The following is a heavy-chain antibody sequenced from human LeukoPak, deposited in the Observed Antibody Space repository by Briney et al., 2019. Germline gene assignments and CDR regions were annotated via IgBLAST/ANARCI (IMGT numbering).Heavy chain of an antibody. Sequence: ASVKVSCKASGYTFTGHYIHWVRQAPGQGLEWMGWINPNTGGTDYAEKFEGRVTMTRDTSTSTASMELTRLRSDDTAVYFCGRGRDAYNNPPPYWGQGTLVTVSS. CDR1: GYTFTGHY. CDR3: GRGRDAYNNPPPY. J-gene: IGHJ4*02. CDR2: INPNTGGT. D-gene: IGHD1-1*01. V-gene: IGHV1-2*02.